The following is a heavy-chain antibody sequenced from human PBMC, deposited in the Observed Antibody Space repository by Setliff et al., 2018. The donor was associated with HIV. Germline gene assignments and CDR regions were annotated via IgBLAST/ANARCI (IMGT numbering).Heavy chain of an antibody. V-gene: IGHV4-31*02. Sequence: SETLSLTCSVSGGSLICGGYYWSWIRQHPGKGLEWIGYVYYTGKTYYNPSLESRISMSVDTSKNQFSLKLTSVTAADTAIYYCARDLTSNSNCFEPWGQGTQVTVSS. J-gene: IGHJ5*02. CDR1: GGSLICGGYY. CDR3: ARDLTSNSNCFEP. CDR2: VYYTGKT. D-gene: IGHD4-4*01.